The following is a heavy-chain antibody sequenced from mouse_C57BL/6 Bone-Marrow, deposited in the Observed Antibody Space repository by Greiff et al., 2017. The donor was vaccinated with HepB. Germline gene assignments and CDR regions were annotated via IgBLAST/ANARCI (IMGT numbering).Heavy chain of an antibody. Sequence: EVKVVESGPGLAKPSQTLSLTCSVTGYSITSDYWNWIRKFPGNKLEYMGYISYSGSTYYNPSLKSRISITRDTPKNQYYLQLNSVTTEDTATYYCARYMGTTERYFDVWGTGTTVTVSS. CDR3: ARYMGTTERYFDV. CDR1: GYSITSDY. D-gene: IGHD2-3*01. V-gene: IGHV3-8*01. CDR2: ISYSGST. J-gene: IGHJ1*03.